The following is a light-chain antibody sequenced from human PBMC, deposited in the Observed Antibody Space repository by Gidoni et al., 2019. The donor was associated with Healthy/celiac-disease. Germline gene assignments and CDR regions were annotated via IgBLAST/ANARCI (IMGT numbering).Light chain of an antibody. CDR3: QPSYSTPPT. V-gene: IGKV1-39*01. J-gene: IGKJ1*01. CDR1: QSISSY. Sequence: DIQMTQSPSSLSASVGDRVTITCRASQSISSYLNWYQQKPGKAPKLLIYAASSLQSGVPSGFSGSGSGTDFTLTISSLQPEDFATYYCQPSYSTPPTFGQGTKVEIK. CDR2: AAS.